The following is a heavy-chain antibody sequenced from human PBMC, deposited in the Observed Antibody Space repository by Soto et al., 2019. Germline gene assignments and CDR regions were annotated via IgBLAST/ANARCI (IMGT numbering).Heavy chain of an antibody. V-gene: IGHV3-33*08. Sequence: PGGSLRLSCAASGFSFSSYGMHWVRQAPGKGLVGVSVITSDGNVEVYGDSVKGRFTISRDNAKNTLYLQMNSLRAEDTAVYYCVSQMTNLPLDYWGQGTLVTVSS. D-gene: IGHD1-1*01. CDR2: ITSDGNVE. CDR3: VSQMTNLPLDY. J-gene: IGHJ4*02. CDR1: GFSFSSYG.